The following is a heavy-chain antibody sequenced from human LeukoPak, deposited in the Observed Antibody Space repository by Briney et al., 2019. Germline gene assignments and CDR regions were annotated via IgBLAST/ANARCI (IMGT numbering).Heavy chain of an antibody. Sequence: SGFTFSSXXXXXXRXXXXKXXXXXXXXXXDGSNKYYADSVKGRFTISRDKAKTSLYLQMNSLKTEDTALYFCAKDYRRTTADDMGYYGMDVWGQGTTVTVSS. J-gene: IGHJ6*02. V-gene: IGHV3-30-3*01. D-gene: IGHD1-1*01. CDR2: XXXDGSNK. CDR1: GFTFSSXX. CDR3: AKDYRRTTADDMGYYGMDV.